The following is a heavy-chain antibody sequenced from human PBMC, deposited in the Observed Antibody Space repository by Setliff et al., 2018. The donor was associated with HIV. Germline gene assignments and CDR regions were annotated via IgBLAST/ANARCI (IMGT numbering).Heavy chain of an antibody. J-gene: IGHJ4*02. CDR2: IHSSGST. V-gene: IGHV4-4*09. CDR1: GGSVNDFY. CDR3: ATLDHSGGNFLAY. Sequence: SETLSLTCTVSGGSVNDFYCNWIRQPPGKGPEWIGYIHSSGSTIYNPSLKSRITISLDTSKEQFSLELSSATAADTAGYYCATLDHSGGNFLAYWGQGSLVTVSS. D-gene: IGHD2-21*02.